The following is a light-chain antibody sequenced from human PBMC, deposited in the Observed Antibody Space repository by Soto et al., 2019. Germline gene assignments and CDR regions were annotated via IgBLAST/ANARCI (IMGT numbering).Light chain of an antibody. CDR3: QQSFSTPLT. CDR2: KMS. V-gene: IGKV1-39*01. CDR1: QNIGIY. J-gene: IGKJ4*01. Sequence: DIQVTQSPSSLSASVGDRVSITCRASQNIGIYLNWYQQKPGKAPRLLIYKMSSLQSGVPSRVSGSGSGTDFTLTISSLQPEDFATYFCQQSFSTPLTFGGGTKVEIK.